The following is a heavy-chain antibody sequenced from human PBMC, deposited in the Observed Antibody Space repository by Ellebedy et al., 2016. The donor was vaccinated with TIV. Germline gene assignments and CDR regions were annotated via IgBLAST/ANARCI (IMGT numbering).Heavy chain of an antibody. V-gene: IGHV3-23*01. D-gene: IGHD4-17*01. CDR3: AKDKVFGDSKWEIDV. J-gene: IGHJ6*02. CDR1: GFTFSSYS. Sequence: GESLKISCAASGFTFSSYSMNWVRQAPGKGLEWVSVVGGTGTTTYYADSVEGRFIISRDNSKKTLYLQMNSLRAEDTAVYYCAKDKVFGDSKWEIDVWGQGTTVTVSS. CDR2: VGGTGTTT.